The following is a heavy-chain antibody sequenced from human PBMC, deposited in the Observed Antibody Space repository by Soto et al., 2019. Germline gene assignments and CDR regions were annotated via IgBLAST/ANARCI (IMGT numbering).Heavy chain of an antibody. V-gene: IGHV3-23*01. J-gene: IGHJ4*02. Sequence: EVQLLESGGGLVQPGGSLRLSCAASGFTFSNYALSWVRQAPGKGLEWVSTVSGSGGSTYYADSVKGRFTISRDNSKNTLYLQMNSLRAEDTAVYYCAKVRGITLIEVVITILDYWGQGTLVTVSS. CDR1: GFTFSNYA. CDR2: VSGSGGST. D-gene: IGHD3-22*01. CDR3: AKVRGITLIEVVITILDY.